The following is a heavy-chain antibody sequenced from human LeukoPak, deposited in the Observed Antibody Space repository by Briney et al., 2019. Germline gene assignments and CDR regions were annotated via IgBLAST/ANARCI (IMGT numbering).Heavy chain of an antibody. V-gene: IGHV3-48*04. CDR1: GFTFDTYW. Sequence: SGGSLRLSCEASGFTFDTYWMTWVRQAPGKGLEWVSYISSSGSTIYYADSVKGRFTISRDNAKNSLYLQMNSLRAEDTAVYYCARGGYGSGSYQSFDYWGQGTLVTVSS. CDR3: ARGGYGSGSYQSFDY. CDR2: ISSSGSTI. D-gene: IGHD3-10*01. J-gene: IGHJ4*02.